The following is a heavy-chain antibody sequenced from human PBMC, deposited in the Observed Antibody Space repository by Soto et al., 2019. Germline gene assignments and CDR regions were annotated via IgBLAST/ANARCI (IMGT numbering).Heavy chain of an antibody. CDR2: IYYSGST. D-gene: IGHD1-26*01. Sequence: SETLSLTCTVSGDSVSSGSYYWSWIRQPPGKGLEWIGYIYYSGSTNYNPSLKSRVTISVDTSKNQFSLKLSSVTAADTAVYYCAREGAFLTSGWFDPWGKGTLVTVSS. V-gene: IGHV4-61*01. J-gene: IGHJ5*02. CDR1: GDSVSSGSYY. CDR3: AREGAFLTSGWFDP.